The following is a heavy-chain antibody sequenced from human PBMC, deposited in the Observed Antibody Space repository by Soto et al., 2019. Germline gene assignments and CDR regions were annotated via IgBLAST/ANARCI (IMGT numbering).Heavy chain of an antibody. D-gene: IGHD2-15*01. J-gene: IGHJ6*02. V-gene: IGHV3-21*01. CDR2: TSSSGYI. Sequence: EVQLVESGGGLVKPGGSLRLSCAASGFNFNSYTINWVRQAPGKRLEWLSSTSSSGYIFSTDSVRGRFTISRDNAKNSVYLQISSLRAEDTAVYFCARDCSGGSCYPGMDVWGQGTTVTVSS. CDR1: GFNFNSYT. CDR3: ARDCSGGSCYPGMDV.